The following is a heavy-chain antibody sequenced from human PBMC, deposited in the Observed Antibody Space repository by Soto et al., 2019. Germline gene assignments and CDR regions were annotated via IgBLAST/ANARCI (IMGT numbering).Heavy chain of an antibody. CDR1: GFTFSSYA. CDR2: ISYDGSNK. J-gene: IGHJ4*02. CDR3: ARGPPKVPYFFDY. D-gene: IGHD1-1*01. Sequence: GGSLRLSCAASGFTFSSYAMHWVRQAPGKGLEWVAVISYDGSNKYYADSVKGRFTISRDNSKNTLYLQMNSLRAEDTAVYYCARGPPKVPYFFDYWGQGTLVTVSS. V-gene: IGHV3-30-3*01.